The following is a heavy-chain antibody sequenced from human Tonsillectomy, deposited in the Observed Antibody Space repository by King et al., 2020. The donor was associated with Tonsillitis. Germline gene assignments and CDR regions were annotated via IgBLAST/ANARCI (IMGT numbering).Heavy chain of an antibody. J-gene: IGHJ4*02. CDR3: ARVVTGILVY. CDR2: ISCSSSYT. D-gene: IGHD2/OR15-2a*01. CDR1: GFTFSDYY. Sequence: VQLVESGGGLVKPGGSLRLSCAASGFTFSDYYMSWIRQAPGKGLEWISYISCSSSYTNYADSVKGRFTISRDNAKNSLYLQMNSLRADDTAVYYCARVVTGILVYWGQGTLVTVSS. V-gene: IGHV3-11*06.